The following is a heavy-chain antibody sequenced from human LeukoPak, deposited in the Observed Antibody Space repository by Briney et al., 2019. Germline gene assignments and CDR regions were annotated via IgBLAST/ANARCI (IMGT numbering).Heavy chain of an antibody. V-gene: IGHV3-21*01. D-gene: IGHD6-19*01. CDR3: ARVPVAGLADY. J-gene: IGHJ4*02. CDR2: ISSSSSYI. CDR1: GFPFSSYS. Sequence: GGSLRLSCAASGFPFSSYSMNWVRQAPGKGLEWVSSISSSSSYIYYADSVKGRFTISRDNAKNSLYLQMNSLRAEDTAVYYCARVPVAGLADYWGQGTLVTVSS.